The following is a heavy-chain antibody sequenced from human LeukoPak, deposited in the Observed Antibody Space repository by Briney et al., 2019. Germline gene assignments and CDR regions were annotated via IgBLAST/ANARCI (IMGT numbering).Heavy chain of an antibody. V-gene: IGHV4-31*03. CDR1: GGSISSGGYY. CDR3: ARSGSGSYYPDY. D-gene: IGHD3-10*01. Sequence: SQTLSLTCTVSGGSISSGGYYWSWIRQHPGKGLEWIGYIYYSGSTYYNPSLKSRVTIPVDTSKNQFSLKLSSVTAADTAVYYCARSGSGSYYPDYWGQGTLVTVSS. CDR2: IYYSGST. J-gene: IGHJ4*02.